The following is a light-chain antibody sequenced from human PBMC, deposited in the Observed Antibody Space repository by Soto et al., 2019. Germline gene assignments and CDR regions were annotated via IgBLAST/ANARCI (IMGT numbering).Light chain of an antibody. Sequence: DIQMTQSPSSLSASVGDRVTITCQASQDISNYLNWYQQKPGKAPKLLIYDASNLETGVPSRFSGSGSGTDFTFAISSPQPEDIATYYCQHYDTLPYPFGQGTKLEIK. CDR1: QDISNY. V-gene: IGKV1-33*01. CDR2: DAS. J-gene: IGKJ2*01. CDR3: QHYDTLPYP.